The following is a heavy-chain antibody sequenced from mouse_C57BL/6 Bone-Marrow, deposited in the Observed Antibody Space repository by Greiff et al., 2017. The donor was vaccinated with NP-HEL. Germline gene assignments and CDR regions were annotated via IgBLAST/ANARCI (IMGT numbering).Heavy chain of an antibody. J-gene: IGHJ3*01. D-gene: IGHD2-4*01. CDR2: IDPSDSYT. Sequence: QVQLQHPGAELVMPGASVKLSCKASGYTFTSYWMHWVKQRPGQGLEWIGEIDPSDSYTNYNQKFKGKSTLTVDKSSSTAYMQLSSLTSEDSAVYYCARGGDYGAYWGQGTLVTVSA. CDR1: GYTFTSYW. V-gene: IGHV1-69*01. CDR3: ARGGDYGAY.